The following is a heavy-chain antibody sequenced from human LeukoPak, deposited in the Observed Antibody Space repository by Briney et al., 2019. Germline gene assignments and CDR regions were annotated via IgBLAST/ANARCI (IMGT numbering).Heavy chain of an antibody. CDR2: IYYSGST. D-gene: IGHD3-9*01. V-gene: IGHV4-59*12. CDR3: ARDLGPGYFKPYYYYMDV. J-gene: IGHJ6*03. Sequence: SETLSLTCTASGGSISSYYWSWIRQPPGKGLEWIGYIYYSGSTNYNPSLKSRVTISVDTSKNQFSLKLSSVTAADTAVYYCARDLGPGYFKPYYYYMDVWGKGTTVTVSS. CDR1: GGSISSYY.